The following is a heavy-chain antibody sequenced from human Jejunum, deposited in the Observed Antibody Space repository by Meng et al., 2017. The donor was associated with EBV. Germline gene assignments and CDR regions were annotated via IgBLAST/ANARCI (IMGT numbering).Heavy chain of an antibody. V-gene: IGHV1-8*01. J-gene: IGHJ4*02. CDR1: GYTFTSND. CDR3: ARAVGAAGSMVNFDY. Sequence: HVLLGESVAEVTKPAASVKVSCKASGYTFTSNDINWVRQSTGQGLEWLGWINPSSDDTGFAHKFPGRVTVTRANSINTAYMELSSLTSDDTAVYYCARAVGAAGSMVNFDYWGQGPLVTVSS. CDR2: INPSSDDT. D-gene: IGHD6-13*01.